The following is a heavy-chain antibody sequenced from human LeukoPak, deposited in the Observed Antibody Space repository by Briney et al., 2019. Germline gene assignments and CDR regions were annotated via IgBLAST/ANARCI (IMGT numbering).Heavy chain of an antibody. Sequence: SETLSLTCAAYGGSFSGYYWSWIRQPPGKGLEWIGEINHSGSTNYNPSLKSRVTISVDTSKNQFSLKLSSVTAADTAVYYCARGRPLDYWGQGTLVTVSS. CDR1: GGSFSGYY. D-gene: IGHD6-6*01. CDR3: ARGRPLDY. V-gene: IGHV4-34*01. CDR2: INHSGST. J-gene: IGHJ4*02.